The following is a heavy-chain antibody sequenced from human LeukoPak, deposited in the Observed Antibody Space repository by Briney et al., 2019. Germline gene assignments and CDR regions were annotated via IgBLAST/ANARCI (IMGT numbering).Heavy chain of an antibody. CDR3: AREGPSIAARPSDY. CDR1: GFTFSTYW. J-gene: IGHJ4*02. CDR2: IDSDGSYT. D-gene: IGHD6-6*01. Sequence: GGSLRLSCGASGFTFSTYWMVWVRQAPGKGLLWVSHIDSDGSYTGHADSVKGRFTMSRDNAKNTLYLQMNSLRAEDTAVYYCAREGPSIAARPSDYWGQGTLVTVSS. V-gene: IGHV3-74*01.